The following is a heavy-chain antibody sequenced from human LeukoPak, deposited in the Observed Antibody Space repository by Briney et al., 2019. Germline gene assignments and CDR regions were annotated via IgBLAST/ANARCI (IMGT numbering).Heavy chain of an antibody. CDR2: ISSSSSNI. Sequence: GGSLRLSCAASGFTFSSYSMNWVRQAPGKGLEWVSAISSSSSNIYYADSVKGRFTISRDKAKNSLYLQVNRLRAEETAVYYCARASYSSSWSHFDYWGQGTLVTVSS. CDR1: GFTFSSYS. CDR3: ARASYSSSWSHFDY. D-gene: IGHD6-13*01. J-gene: IGHJ4*02. V-gene: IGHV3-21*01.